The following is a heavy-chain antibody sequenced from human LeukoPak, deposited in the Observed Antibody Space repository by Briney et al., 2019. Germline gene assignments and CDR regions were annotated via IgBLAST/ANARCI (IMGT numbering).Heavy chain of an antibody. D-gene: IGHD2-2*02. V-gene: IGHV3-23*01. CDR1: GSTFGNYA. J-gene: IGHJ5*02. CDR3: AKASVAIPQYCNS. Sequence: GWSLRLSCEASGSTFGNYAMNWVRQAPGKGLEWVSTISGTGSSTYYADSAKGRFTISRDNSKDALFLQLNSLTAADTAMYFCAKASVAIPQYCNSWGQGTLVTVSS. CDR2: ISGTGSST.